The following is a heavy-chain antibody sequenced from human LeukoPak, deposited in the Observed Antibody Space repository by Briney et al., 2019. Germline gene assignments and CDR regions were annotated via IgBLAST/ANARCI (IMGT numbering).Heavy chain of an antibody. D-gene: IGHD6-13*01. J-gene: IGHJ4*02. CDR2: IYHSGST. CDR1: GGSISSGAYY. CDR3: ATLAGYSSSWPHFDY. V-gene: IGHV4-30-2*03. Sequence: PSETLSLTCTVAGGSISSGAYYWSWIRQPPGKGLEWIGYIYHSGSTYYNPSLKSRVTISVDTSKNQFSLKLSSVTAPDTAVYYCATLAGYSSSWPHFDYWGQGTLVTVSS.